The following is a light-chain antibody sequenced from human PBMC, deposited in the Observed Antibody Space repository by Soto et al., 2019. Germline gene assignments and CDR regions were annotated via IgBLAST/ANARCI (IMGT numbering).Light chain of an antibody. CDR3: QQYNNWPPIN. J-gene: IGKJ5*01. V-gene: IGKV3-15*01. Sequence: EIMMTQSPATLSVTPGERATLSCRASQSVSSNLAWYQQKPGQAPRLIIYGASSRATGIPARFSGSGSGTEFTLTISSLQPEDFAVYYCQQYNNWPPINFGQGTRLEIQ. CDR2: GAS. CDR1: QSVSSN.